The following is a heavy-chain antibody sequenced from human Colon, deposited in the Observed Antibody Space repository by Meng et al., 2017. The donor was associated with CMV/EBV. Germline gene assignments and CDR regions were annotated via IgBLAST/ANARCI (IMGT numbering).Heavy chain of an antibody. Sequence: GGSLRLSCAASGITLSNYAMSWVRQAPGKGLEWVSRISGSGYSADYADSVKGRFTISRDNANNSLYLHMNALRADDTAVYYCARGYQKFNWNYRSFDLWGQGTLVTVSS. CDR2: ISGSGYSA. J-gene: IGHJ4*02. CDR1: GITLSNYA. D-gene: IGHD1-7*01. V-gene: IGHV3-23*01. CDR3: ARGYQKFNWNYRSFDL.